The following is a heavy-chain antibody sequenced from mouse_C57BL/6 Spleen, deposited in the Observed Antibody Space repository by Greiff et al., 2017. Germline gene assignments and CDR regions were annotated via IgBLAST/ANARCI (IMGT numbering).Heavy chain of an antibody. Sequence: VQLQQSGAELVKPGASVKLSCKASGYTFTSYWMHWVKQRPGQGLEWIGMIHPNSGSTNYNEKFKSKATLTVDKSSSTAYMQLSSLTSEDSAVYYCARSTVVAGYYYAMDYWGQGTSVTVSS. CDR3: ARSTVVAGYYYAMDY. V-gene: IGHV1-64*01. D-gene: IGHD1-1*01. J-gene: IGHJ4*01. CDR2: IHPNSGST. CDR1: GYTFTSYW.